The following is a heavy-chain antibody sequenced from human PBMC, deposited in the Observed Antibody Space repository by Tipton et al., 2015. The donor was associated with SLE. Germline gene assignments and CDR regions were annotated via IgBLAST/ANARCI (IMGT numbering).Heavy chain of an antibody. D-gene: IGHD2-2*01. V-gene: IGHV4-61*02. CDR3: ARGERSSMPDC. Sequence: LRLSCTVSGGSVSSTNYYWSWIRQPAGRGLEWIGRIYSSGTTNYNPSLKSRLSISIDTSNNHFSLKLNSVTAADTAVYYCARGERSSMPDCWGQGTLVTVSS. J-gene: IGHJ4*02. CDR2: IYSSGTT. CDR1: GGSVSSTNYY.